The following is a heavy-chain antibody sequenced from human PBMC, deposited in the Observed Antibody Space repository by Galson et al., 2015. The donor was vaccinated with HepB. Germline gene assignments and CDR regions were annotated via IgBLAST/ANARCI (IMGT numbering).Heavy chain of an antibody. V-gene: IGHV3-23*01. J-gene: IGHJ4*02. CDR2: ISASGSST. D-gene: IGHD6-6*01. CDR1: GFTFSRYS. Sequence: SLRLSCAASGFTFSRYSMSWVRQAPGKGLEWVSEISASGSSTNYAASVKGRSSISRDNSKKTLFLDMNSLRADDTAVYYCVWQLVAFDFWGQGTLVTVSS. CDR3: VWQLVAFDF.